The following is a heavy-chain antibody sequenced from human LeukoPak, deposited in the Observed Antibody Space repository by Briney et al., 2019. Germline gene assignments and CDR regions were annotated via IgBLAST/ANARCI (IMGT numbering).Heavy chain of an antibody. V-gene: IGHV3-21*01. CDR2: ISSSSSYI. D-gene: IGHD6-19*01. J-gene: IGHJ6*02. Sequence: GGSLRISCAASGFTFSSYSMNWVRQAPGKGLEWVSSISSSSSYIYYADSVKGRFTISRDNAKNSLYLQMNSLRAEDTAVYYCASENSSGWTYYYYYHGMDVWGQGTTVTVSS. CDR1: GFTFSSYS. CDR3: ASENSSGWTYYYYYHGMDV.